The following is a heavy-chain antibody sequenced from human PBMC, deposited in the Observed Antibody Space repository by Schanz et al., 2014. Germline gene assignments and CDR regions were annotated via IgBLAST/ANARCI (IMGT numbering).Heavy chain of an antibody. Sequence: QVQLQESGPGLVKPSETLSLTCSVSGGDIGNYYWSWIRQPLGKGLEWIGYIHQSGGTNYNPSLKRRVTILVDTSKNKFPLGLPSLTAADTAVYYCARHPIAVAGIWFDPWGQGTLVIVSS. CDR2: IHQSGGT. J-gene: IGHJ5*02. D-gene: IGHD6-19*01. V-gene: IGHV4-59*08. CDR3: ARHPIAVAGIWFDP. CDR1: GGDIGNYY.